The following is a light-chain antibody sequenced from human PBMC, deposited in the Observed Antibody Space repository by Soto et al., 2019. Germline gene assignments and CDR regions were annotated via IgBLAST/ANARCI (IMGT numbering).Light chain of an antibody. V-gene: IGKV1-5*01. CDR1: QSIIGY. J-gene: IGKJ1*01. CDR2: DAS. Sequence: DIQMTQSPSTLSAYVGDRVTITCRASQSIIGYLAWYQQKPGKAPKLLIYDASNLESGVPSRFSGSGSGTEFTLTISSLHPDDFATYYCQQYDTYWTFGQGTKVDIK. CDR3: QQYDTYWT.